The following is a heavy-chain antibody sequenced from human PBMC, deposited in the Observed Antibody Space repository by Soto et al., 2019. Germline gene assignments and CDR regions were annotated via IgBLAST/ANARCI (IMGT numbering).Heavy chain of an antibody. J-gene: IGHJ4*02. CDR2: ISGSTDST. CDR1: GFTFNNYA. V-gene: IGHV3-23*01. D-gene: IGHD4-17*01. Sequence: GGSLRLSCAASGFTFNNYAMTWVRQAPGKGLEWVSGISGSTDSTYYAASVKGQFTISRDKSSNTLYLQMNSLRGEDTAVYYCAKDSPYGRPTFATVWGQGTLVTVSS. CDR3: AKDSPYGRPTFATV.